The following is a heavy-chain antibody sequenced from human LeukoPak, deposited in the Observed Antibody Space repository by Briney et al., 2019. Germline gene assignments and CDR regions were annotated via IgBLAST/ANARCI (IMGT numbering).Heavy chain of an antibody. D-gene: IGHD6-6*01. Sequence: SETLSLTCTVSGGSISSYYWSWIRQPPGKGLEWIGYIYYSGSTNYNPSLKSRVTVSVDTSKNQFSLKLSSVTAADTAVYYCARTSSSSFDYWGQGTLVTVSS. J-gene: IGHJ4*02. V-gene: IGHV4-59*01. CDR1: GGSISSYY. CDR2: IYYSGST. CDR3: ARTSSSSFDY.